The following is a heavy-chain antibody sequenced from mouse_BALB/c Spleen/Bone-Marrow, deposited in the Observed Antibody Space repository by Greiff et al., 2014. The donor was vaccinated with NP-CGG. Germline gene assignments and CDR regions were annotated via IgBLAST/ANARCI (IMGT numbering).Heavy chain of an antibody. Sequence: VQLQQSGAELARPGASVKLSCKAAGYTFTSYWMQRVKQRPGQGLEWIGAIYPGDGDTRYSQKFKEKATLTADKSSSTAYIQLSSLASEDSAVYYCARRGSDYENAMDYWGQGTSVIVSS. J-gene: IGHJ4*01. V-gene: IGHV1-87*01. CDR2: IYPGDGDT. D-gene: IGHD2-4*01. CDR1: GYTFTSYW. CDR3: ARRGSDYENAMDY.